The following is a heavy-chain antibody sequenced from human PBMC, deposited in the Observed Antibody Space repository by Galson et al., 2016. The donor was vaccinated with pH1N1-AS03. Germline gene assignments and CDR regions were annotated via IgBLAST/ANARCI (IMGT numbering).Heavy chain of an antibody. CDR1: GGDFRSFA. V-gene: IGHV1-69*13. CDR2: IIPSLSTP. J-gene: IGHJ6*02. Sequence: SVKVSCKASGGDFRSFAINWMRQAPGQGLEWMGGIIPSLSTPVYAQQFQGRVSITADDSTYTVFMEVNRLTSEDTAVYYCARFDGNFDVWRDRFYYGMDVWGQGTTVKVSS. D-gene: IGHD3-3*01. CDR3: ARFDGNFDVWRDRFYYGMDV.